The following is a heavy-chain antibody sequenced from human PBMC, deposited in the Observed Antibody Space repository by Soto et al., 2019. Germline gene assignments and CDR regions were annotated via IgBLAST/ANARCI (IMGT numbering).Heavy chain of an antibody. J-gene: IGHJ4*02. CDR3: ARGRGHGDYVGVIYFDY. CDR2: IWYDGSNK. Sequence: GGSLRLSCAASGFTFSSYGMHWVRQAPGKGLEWVAVIWYDGSNKYYADSVKGRFTISRDNSKNTLYLQMNSLRAEDTAVYYCARGRGHGDYVGVIYFDYWGQGTLVTVSS. CDR1: GFTFSSYG. D-gene: IGHD4-17*01. V-gene: IGHV3-33*01.